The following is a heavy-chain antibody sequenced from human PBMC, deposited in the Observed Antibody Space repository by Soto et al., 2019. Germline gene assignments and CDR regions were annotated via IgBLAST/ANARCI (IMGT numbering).Heavy chain of an antibody. D-gene: IGHD6-13*01. CDR3: ARLGYTSSSYEANFYYYMDV. Sequence: SETLSLTCTISGDSISSYYWSWIRQPPGKGLEWICYISYIGNINYNLSLKSRVTISRDTSKNQFSLKLSSVTAADTAVYYCARLGYTSSSYEANFYYYMDVWGKGTTVTVSS. CDR2: ISYIGNI. V-gene: IGHV4-59*08. CDR1: GDSISSYY. J-gene: IGHJ6*03.